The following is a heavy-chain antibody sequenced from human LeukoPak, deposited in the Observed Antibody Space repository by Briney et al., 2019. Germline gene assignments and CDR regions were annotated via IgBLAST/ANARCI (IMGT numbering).Heavy chain of an antibody. Sequence: SGPTLVNPTQTLTLTCTFSGFSLSTSGVGVGWIRQPPGEALEWLALIYWDDDKRYSPSLKSRLTITKDTSKNQVVLTMTNMDPVDTATYYCAHVPDGYSSGWYVRYWGQGTLVTVSS. CDR2: IYWDDDK. CDR1: GFSLSTSGVG. D-gene: IGHD6-19*01. V-gene: IGHV2-5*02. CDR3: AHVPDGYSSGWYVRY. J-gene: IGHJ4*02.